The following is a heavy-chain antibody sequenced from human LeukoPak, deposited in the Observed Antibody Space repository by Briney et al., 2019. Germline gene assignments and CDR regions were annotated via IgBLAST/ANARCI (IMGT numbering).Heavy chain of an antibody. CDR3: ARGPSGYHNT. V-gene: IGHV3-21*01. Sequence: GGSLRLSCAASRFTFTSYSMNWVRQAPGKGLEWVSSISSSGSYIYYADSVKGRFTISRDNAKNSLYLQMNSLRAEDTAVYYCARGPSGYHNTGGQGTLVTVSS. D-gene: IGHD5-12*01. J-gene: IGHJ4*02. CDR1: RFTFTSYS. CDR2: ISSSGSYI.